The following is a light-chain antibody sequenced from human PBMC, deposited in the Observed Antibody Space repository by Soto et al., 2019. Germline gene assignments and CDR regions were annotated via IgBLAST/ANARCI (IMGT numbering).Light chain of an antibody. CDR2: SND. J-gene: IGLJ1*01. V-gene: IGLV1-44*01. CDR3: AAWYDSRNGVYV. CDR1: RSNIGSNN. Sequence: QSVLTQPPSASGTPGQRVTISCFGSRSNIGSNNVYWYQQLPGTAPKLLIYSNDKRPSGVPDRFSGSKSGTSASLAITGLQSEDEAEYYCAAWYDSRNGVYVFGTGTKLTVL.